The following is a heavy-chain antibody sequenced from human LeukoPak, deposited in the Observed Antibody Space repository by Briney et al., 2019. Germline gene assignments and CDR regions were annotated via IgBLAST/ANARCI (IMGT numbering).Heavy chain of an antibody. CDR3: ARASYFDWLLTPMYYFDY. Sequence: ASVKVSCKASGYTITSYAMHWERQAPGQRLEWMGWINAGNGNTKYSQKFQGRVTITRDTSASTAYMELSSLRSEDTAVYYCARASYFDWLLTPMYYFDYWGQGTLVTVSS. CDR2: INAGNGNT. D-gene: IGHD3-9*01. V-gene: IGHV1-3*01. CDR1: GYTITSYA. J-gene: IGHJ4*02.